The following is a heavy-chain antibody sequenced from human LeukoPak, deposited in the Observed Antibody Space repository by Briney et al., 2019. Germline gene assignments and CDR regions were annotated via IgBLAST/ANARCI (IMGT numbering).Heavy chain of an antibody. J-gene: IGHJ4*02. CDR3: ARDPGPRAVALFYY. CDR1: GGSISSYY. CDR2: TYTSGST. V-gene: IGHV4-4*07. D-gene: IGHD6-19*01. Sequence: PSETLSLNCTVSGGSISSYYWSWIRQPAGKGLEWIGRTYTSGSTNYNTSLKSRVTMSVDTSKNQPSLRLSSVTAPDTAVYYCARDPGPRAVALFYYWGQGTLVTVSS.